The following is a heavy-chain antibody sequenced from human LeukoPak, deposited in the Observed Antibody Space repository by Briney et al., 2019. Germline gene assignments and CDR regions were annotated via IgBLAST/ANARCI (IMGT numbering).Heavy chain of an antibody. CDR2: IKGKTDGGTT. CDR3: TTDQGRYCSSTSCYVFDY. V-gene: IGHV3-15*01. CDR1: GFTFSNAW. J-gene: IGHJ4*02. D-gene: IGHD2-2*01. Sequence: GGSLRLSCAASGFTFSNAWMSWVRQAPGKGLEWVGRIKGKTDGGTTDYAAPVKGRFTISRDDSKNTLYLQMNSLKTEDTAVYYCTTDQGRYCSSTSCYVFDYWGQGTLVTVSS.